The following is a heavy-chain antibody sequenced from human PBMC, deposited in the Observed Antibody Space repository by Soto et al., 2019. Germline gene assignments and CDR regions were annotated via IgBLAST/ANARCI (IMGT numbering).Heavy chain of an antibody. CDR3: TSGSSLYYYGMDV. D-gene: IGHD6-6*01. V-gene: IGHV3-15*01. Sequence: RRLSCAASGFTFSNAWMSWVRQAPGKGLEWVGRIKSKTDGGTTDYAAPVKGRFTISRDDSKNTLYLQMNSLKTEDTAVYYCTSGSSLYYYGMDVWGQGTTVTVSS. J-gene: IGHJ6*02. CDR1: GFTFSNAW. CDR2: IKSKTDGGTT.